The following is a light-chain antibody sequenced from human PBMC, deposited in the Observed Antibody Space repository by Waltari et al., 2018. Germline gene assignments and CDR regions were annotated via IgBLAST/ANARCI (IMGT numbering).Light chain of an antibody. J-gene: IGKJ1*01. CDR2: GAS. CDR3: QHYVRLPVT. CDR1: QSVSRA. V-gene: IGKV3-20*01. Sequence: EFVLKPSPGTLSLSQGGSGTLSCRARQSVSRALAWYQQKPGQAPRLLIYGASSRATGIPDRFSGSGSGTDFSLTISRLEPEDFAVYYCQHYVRLPVTFGQGTKVEIK.